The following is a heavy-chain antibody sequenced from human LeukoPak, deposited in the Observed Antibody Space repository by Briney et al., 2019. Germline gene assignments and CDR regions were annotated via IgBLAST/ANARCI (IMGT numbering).Heavy chain of an antibody. D-gene: IGHD3-10*01. CDR3: AKRGRTLGEGYGSGSNNWFDP. J-gene: IGHJ5*02. V-gene: IGHV3-30*18. Sequence: GGSLRLSCAASGFTFSSYWMHWVRQAPGKGLEWVAVISYDGSNKYYADSVKGRFTISRDNSKNTLYLQMNSLRAEDTAVYYCAKRGRTLGEGYGSGSNNWFDPWGQGTLVTVSS. CDR2: ISYDGSNK. CDR1: GFTFSSYW.